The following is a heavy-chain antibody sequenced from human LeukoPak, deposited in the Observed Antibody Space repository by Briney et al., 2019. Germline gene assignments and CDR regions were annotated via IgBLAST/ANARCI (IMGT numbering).Heavy chain of an antibody. CDR3: SKGLTPDYYDSSGLSFDY. Sequence: GASVKVSCKASGGTFSSYAISWVRQAPGQGLEWMGGIIPIFGTANSAQKFQGRVTITADKSTSTAYMELTSLRSEDTGVYYCSKGLTPDYYDSSGLSFDYWGQGTLVTVSS. V-gene: IGHV1-69*06. CDR2: IIPIFGTA. J-gene: IGHJ4*02. D-gene: IGHD3-22*01. CDR1: GGTFSSYA.